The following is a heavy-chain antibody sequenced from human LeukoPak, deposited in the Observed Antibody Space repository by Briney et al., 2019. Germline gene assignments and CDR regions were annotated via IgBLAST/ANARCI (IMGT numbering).Heavy chain of an antibody. CDR3: ARRRYYDGSGYLE. CDR2: IYSSGGT. D-gene: IGHD3-22*01. CDR1: GGSITSYY. Sequence: SETLSLTCTVSGGSITSYYWSWIRQPPGKGLEWIGYIYSSGGTNYNPSLKSRVTMSVDPSNNQFSLNLRSVTAADTAVYYCARRRYYDGSGYLEWGQGTLLSVSS. J-gene: IGHJ1*01. V-gene: IGHV4-4*08.